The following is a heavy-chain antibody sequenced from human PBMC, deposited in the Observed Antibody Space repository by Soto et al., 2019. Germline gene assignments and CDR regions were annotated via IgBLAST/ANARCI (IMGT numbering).Heavy chain of an antibody. CDR3: ARDVGNVGYQLPFDY. Sequence: ASVKVSCKASGYTFTSYGISWVRQAPGQGLEWMGWISAYNGNTNYAQKLQGRVTMTTDTSTSTAYMELRSLRSDDTAVYYCARDVGNVGYQLPFDYWGQGTLVTVSS. D-gene: IGHD2-2*01. J-gene: IGHJ4*02. CDR2: ISAYNGNT. CDR1: GYTFTSYG. V-gene: IGHV1-18*01.